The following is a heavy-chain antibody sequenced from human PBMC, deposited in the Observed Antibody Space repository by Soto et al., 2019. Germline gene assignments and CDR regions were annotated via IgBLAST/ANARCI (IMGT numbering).Heavy chain of an antibody. J-gene: IGHJ6*02. CDR2: INTYNGNT. D-gene: IGHD3-16*01. CDR1: GYTFTRYG. CDR3: AMVDVYVTPSPQDV. V-gene: IGHV1-18*01. Sequence: QVQLVQSGAEVKNPGASVKVSCKASGYTFTRYGIGWARQAPGQGLEWMGWINTYNGNTNYAQNVQGRFTLTTDTPTSTAYMALRSLRSTDTAIYYCAMVDVYVTPSPQDVWGQGTTVIVSS.